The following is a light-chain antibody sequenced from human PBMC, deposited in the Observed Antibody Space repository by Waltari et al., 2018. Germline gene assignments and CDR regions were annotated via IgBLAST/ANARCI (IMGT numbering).Light chain of an antibody. V-gene: IGLV2-14*03. CDR3: SSYTNRRDVI. CDR2: AVS. J-gene: IGLJ2*01. Sequence: LTQPASVSGSPGRSITISCTGANSDVGGYNSVSWYQQHPGRAPKLMIYAVSNRPSGVSDRFSGSKSGNTASLTISGLQAEDEADYYCSSYTNRRDVIFGGGTKLTVL. CDR1: NSDVGGYNS.